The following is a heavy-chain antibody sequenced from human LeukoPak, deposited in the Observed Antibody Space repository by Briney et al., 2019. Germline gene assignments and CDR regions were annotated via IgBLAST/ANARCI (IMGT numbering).Heavy chain of an antibody. Sequence: GGSLRLSCAASGFKFTDYAMHWVRQAPGKGLEWVALIYYDGSKNFYADSVRGRLAISRDDSKNTLFLQMNSLRPEDTAMYYCAREERGWLIGHWGQGTLVAVSS. V-gene: IGHV3-30*09. J-gene: IGHJ4*02. CDR1: GFKFTDYA. D-gene: IGHD5-12*01. CDR3: AREERGWLIGH. CDR2: IYYDGSKN.